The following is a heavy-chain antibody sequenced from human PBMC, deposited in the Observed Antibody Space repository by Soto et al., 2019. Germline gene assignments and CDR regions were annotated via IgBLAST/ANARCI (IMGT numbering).Heavy chain of an antibody. D-gene: IGHD6-6*01. CDR3: ARGGLAARKGRWFDP. CDR2: IHYSGST. V-gene: IGHV4-59*01. CDR1: GGSINSYY. Sequence: LSLTCTVSGGSINSYYWGWIRQPPGKGLEWIGYIHYSGSTNYNPSLKSRVTISVDTPKNQFSLKVNSMTAAVTAVYYCARGGLAARKGRWFDPWGQGTLVTVSS. J-gene: IGHJ5*02.